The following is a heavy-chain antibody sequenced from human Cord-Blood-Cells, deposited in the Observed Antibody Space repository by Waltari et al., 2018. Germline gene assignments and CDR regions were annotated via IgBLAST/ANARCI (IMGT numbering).Heavy chain of an antibody. CDR1: GFTFDDYA. Sequence: EVQLVESGGGVVQPGGSLRLSCAASGFTFDDYAMPWVRQAPGKGLEWVSLISGDGGSTYYADSVKGRFTISRDNSKNSLYLQMNSLRTEDTALYYCAKVYYGSGSYYNNWFDPWGQGTLVTVSS. J-gene: IGHJ5*02. V-gene: IGHV3-43*02. D-gene: IGHD3-10*01. CDR3: AKVYYGSGSYYNNWFDP. CDR2: ISGDGGST.